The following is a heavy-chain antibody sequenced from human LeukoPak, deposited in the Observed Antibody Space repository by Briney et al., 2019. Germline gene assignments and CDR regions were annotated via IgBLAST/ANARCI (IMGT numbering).Heavy chain of an antibody. Sequence: GGSLRLSCAASGFTFDDYAMHWVRQTPGKSLEWVSLISWDGGSTYYADSVKGRFTISRDNSKNSLYLQMNSLRAEDTALYYCAKDFCSSSSCYVDYWGQGTLVTVSS. D-gene: IGHD2-2*01. CDR3: AKDFCSSSSCYVDY. V-gene: IGHV3-43D*03. CDR1: GFTFDDYA. J-gene: IGHJ4*02. CDR2: ISWDGGST.